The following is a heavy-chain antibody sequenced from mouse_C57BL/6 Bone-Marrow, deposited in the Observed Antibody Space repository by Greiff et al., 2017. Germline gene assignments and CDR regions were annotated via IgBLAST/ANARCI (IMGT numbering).Heavy chain of an antibody. V-gene: IGHV1-52*01. CDR3: ARPTTGWYFDV. J-gene: IGHJ1*03. D-gene: IGHD2-12*01. Sequence: QVQLQQPGAELVRPGSSVRLSCKASGFTFTSYWMHWVKQRPIQGLEWIGNIDPSDSETHYNQKFKDKATLTADKSSSTAYMQLSSLTSEDSAVYYCARPTTGWYFDVGGTGTTVTVSS. CDR1: GFTFTSYW. CDR2: IDPSDSET.